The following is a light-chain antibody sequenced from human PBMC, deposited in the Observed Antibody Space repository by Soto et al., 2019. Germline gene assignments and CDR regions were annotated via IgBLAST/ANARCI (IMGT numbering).Light chain of an antibody. CDR3: SSFAGGGNPVL. V-gene: IGLV2-8*01. Sequence: QSALTQPPSASGSLGQSVTISCTGTSSDVGGYNYVSGHQQHPGKAPKVMIYEVTERPPGVPDRFSGSKSGNTASLTVSGLQAEDEADYYCSSFAGGGNPVLLGGGTKLTVL. CDR1: SSDVGGYNY. J-gene: IGLJ2*01. CDR2: EVT.